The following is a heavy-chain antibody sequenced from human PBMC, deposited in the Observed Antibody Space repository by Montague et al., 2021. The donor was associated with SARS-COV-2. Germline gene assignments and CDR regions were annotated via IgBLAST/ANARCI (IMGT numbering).Heavy chain of an antibody. CDR3: ARYPTSYYYDSKAAPATPDAFDI. CDR1: GGSFSGYY. CDR2: INHSGST. J-gene: IGHJ3*02. V-gene: IGHV4-34*01. Sequence: SETLSLTCAVYGGSFSGYYWSWIRQAPGKGLEWIGEINHSGSTNYNPSLKSRVTISVDTSKNQFSLKLSSVTAADTAVYYCARYPTSYYYDSKAAPATPDAFDIWGQGTMVTVSS. D-gene: IGHD3-22*01.